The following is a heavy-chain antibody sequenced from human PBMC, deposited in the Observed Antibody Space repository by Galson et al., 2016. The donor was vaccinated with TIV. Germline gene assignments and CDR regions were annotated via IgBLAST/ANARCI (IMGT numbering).Heavy chain of an antibody. Sequence: SVKVSCKASGYTFTGNYMHWVRQAPGQGLEWMGWINPKSGGTSYAQKFQDWVNMTRDMSIRTVYMELGRLRSDDTAVYYCARIVYGSSALDVWGQGTTVTVSS. D-gene: IGHD4-17*01. CDR3: ARIVYGSSALDV. CDR2: INPKSGGT. J-gene: IGHJ6*02. V-gene: IGHV1-2*04. CDR1: GYTFTGNY.